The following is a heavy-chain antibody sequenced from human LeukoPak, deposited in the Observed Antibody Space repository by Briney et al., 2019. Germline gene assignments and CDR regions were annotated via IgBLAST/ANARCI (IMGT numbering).Heavy chain of an antibody. Sequence: ASVKVSCKASGGTFSSYAISWVRQAPGQVLGWMGRIIPILGIANYAQKFQGRVTITADKSTSTAYMELSSLRSEDTAVYYCASSLCDFWSGYDYWFDPWGQGTLVTVSS. CDR3: ASSLCDFWSGYDYWFDP. V-gene: IGHV1-69*04. D-gene: IGHD3-3*01. CDR1: GGTFSSYA. J-gene: IGHJ5*02. CDR2: IIPILGIA.